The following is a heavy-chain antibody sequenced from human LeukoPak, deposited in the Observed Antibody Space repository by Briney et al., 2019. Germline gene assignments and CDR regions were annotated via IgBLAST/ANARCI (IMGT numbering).Heavy chain of an antibody. D-gene: IGHD1-7*01. CDR2: ISHSGST. CDR1: GGSFSGYY. J-gene: IGHJ4*02. V-gene: IGHV4-34*01. Sequence: SETLSLTCAVYGGSFSGYYWSWIRQPPGKGLEWIGEISHSGSTNYNPSLKSRVTISVDTSKNQFSLKVSSVTAADTAVYYCARIRVELRAPDYWGQGTLVTVSS. CDR3: ARIRVELRAPDY.